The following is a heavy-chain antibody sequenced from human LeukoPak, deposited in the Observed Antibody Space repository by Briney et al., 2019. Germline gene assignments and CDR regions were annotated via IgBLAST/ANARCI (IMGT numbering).Heavy chain of an antibody. Sequence: GGSLRLSCAASGFTFSSYGIHWVRQAPGKGLEWVAFIRHDGSSEYYTDSVKGRFTISRDNSKNTLYLQMNSLRAEDTAVYYCAKDWGEYFDYVWGSFTSFDSWGQGTLVTVSS. V-gene: IGHV3-30*02. CDR2: IRHDGSSE. CDR3: AKDWGEYFDYVWGSFTSFDS. J-gene: IGHJ4*02. CDR1: GFTFSSYG. D-gene: IGHD3-16*01.